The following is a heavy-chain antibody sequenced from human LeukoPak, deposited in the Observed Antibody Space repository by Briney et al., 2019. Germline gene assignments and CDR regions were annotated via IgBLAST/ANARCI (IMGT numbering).Heavy chain of an antibody. Sequence: GGSLRLSCAASGFTFRSYAMSWVRQAPGKGLEWVSVISGSADRTYYADSVKGRFTISRDNAKASVYLRMNSLRVEDTAIYYCARVRFPADCWGQGTLVTVSS. CDR1: GFTFRSYA. J-gene: IGHJ4*02. D-gene: IGHD2-2*01. CDR2: ISGSADRT. CDR3: ARVRFPADC. V-gene: IGHV3-23*01.